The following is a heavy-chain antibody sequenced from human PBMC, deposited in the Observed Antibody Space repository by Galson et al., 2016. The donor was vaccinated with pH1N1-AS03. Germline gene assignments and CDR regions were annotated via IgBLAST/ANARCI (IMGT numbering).Heavy chain of an antibody. V-gene: IGHV3-48*01. CDR2: ASSSSSRI. CDR1: GFRFGDFA. D-gene: IGHD4-17*01. J-gene: IGHJ2*01. Sequence: SLRLSCAASGFRFGDFAMNWVRQVPGKGLEWVAYASSSSSRIEYAESVKGRFTISRDNAKKSPFLQMNSLRVDDTAIYYCARFPTHRHWSFDVWGRGTLVTVSS. CDR3: ARFPTHRHWSFDV.